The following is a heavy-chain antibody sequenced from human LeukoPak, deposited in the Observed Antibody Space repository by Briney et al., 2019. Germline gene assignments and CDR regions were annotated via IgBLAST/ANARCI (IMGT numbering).Heavy chain of an antibody. CDR2: IYCGGST. CDR3: AKTQHYYDNSGYYSDPYYFDY. V-gene: IGHV3-23*03. J-gene: IGHJ4*02. Sequence: GGSLRLSCAASGFTFSSYSMNWVRQAPGKGLEWVSVIYCGGSTYYADSVNGRFTISRDNSKNTLYLQMNSLRAEDTAVYYCAKTQHYYDNSGYYSDPYYFDYWGQGTLVTVSS. D-gene: IGHD3-22*01. CDR1: GFTFSSYS.